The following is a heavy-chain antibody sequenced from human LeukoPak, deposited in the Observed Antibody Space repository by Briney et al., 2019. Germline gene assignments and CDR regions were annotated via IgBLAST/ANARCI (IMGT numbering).Heavy chain of an antibody. J-gene: IGHJ4*02. V-gene: IGHV3-48*03. CDR2: ISRTGNSI. CDR1: GFTLTSYE. D-gene: IGHD3-22*01. Sequence: EGSLRLSCAASGFTLTSYEMNWVRLAPGKGLEWISYISRTGNSIYYADSVKGRFTVSRDSAKNSLYLQMNSLRAEDTAVYYCARETYYYDSSGYYYLDYWGQGTLVTVSS. CDR3: ARETYYYDSSGYYYLDY.